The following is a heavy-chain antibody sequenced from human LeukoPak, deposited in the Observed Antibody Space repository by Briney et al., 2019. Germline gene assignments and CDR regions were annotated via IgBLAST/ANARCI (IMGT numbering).Heavy chain of an antibody. CDR2: INPNSGGT. CDR1: GYTFTGYY. CDR3: ARDRGYYDSTDY. V-gene: IGHV1-2*06. J-gene: IGHJ4*02. D-gene: IGHD3-22*01. Sequence: ASVKVSCKASGYTFTGYYMHWVRQAPGQGLEWMGRINPNSGGTNYAQKFQGRVTMTRDTSISTAYMELSRLRSDETAVYYCARDRGYYDSTDYWGQGTLVTVSS.